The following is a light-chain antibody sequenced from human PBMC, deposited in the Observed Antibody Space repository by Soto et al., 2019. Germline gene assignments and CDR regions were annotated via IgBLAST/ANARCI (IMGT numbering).Light chain of an antibody. CDR1: QSFRGL. J-gene: IGKJ5*01. CDR3: QQRHMWPIT. V-gene: IGKV3-11*01. Sequence: EVVLTQSPVTLSLSLGERATLSCRASQSFRGLLAWYQQKPGQAPRLLIYDAYNRATGIPPRFSGSGSGTDFTLTISSLEPADSAVYYCQQRHMWPITFGHGTRLEIK. CDR2: DAY.